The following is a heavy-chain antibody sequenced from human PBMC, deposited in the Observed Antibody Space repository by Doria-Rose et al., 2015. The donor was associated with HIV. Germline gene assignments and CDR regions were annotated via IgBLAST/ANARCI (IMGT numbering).Heavy chain of an antibody. CDR2: ISSTSAYI. J-gene: IGHJ4*02. V-gene: IGHV3-21*01. CDR3: ATGVTLDD. Sequence: VQLVQSGGGLVRPGGSLRLSCATSGFTFSSHRINWVRQAPGKGLEWVSSISSTSAYINYADSVRCRFTISRDNARNSLYLQMDSLRAEDTAIYYCATGVTLDDWGQGTRVTVPS. D-gene: IGHD3-10*01. CDR1: GFTFSSHR.